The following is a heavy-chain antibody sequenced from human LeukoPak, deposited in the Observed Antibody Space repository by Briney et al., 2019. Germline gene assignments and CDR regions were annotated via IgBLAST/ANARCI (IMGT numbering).Heavy chain of an antibody. CDR1: GGSISSYY. J-gene: IGHJ6*03. Sequence: SETLSLTCTVSGGSISSYYWSWIRQPPGKGLEWIGYIYYSGSTNYNPSLKSRVTISVDTSKNQFSLKLSSVTAADTAVYYCARVSPPVVPAPSYYYMDVWGKGTTVTVSS. D-gene: IGHD2-2*01. CDR2: IYYSGST. CDR3: ARVSPPVVPAPSYYYMDV. V-gene: IGHV4-59*12.